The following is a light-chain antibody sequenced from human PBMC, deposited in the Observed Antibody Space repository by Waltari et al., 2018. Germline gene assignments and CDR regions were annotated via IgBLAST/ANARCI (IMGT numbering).Light chain of an antibody. CDR2: TAS. V-gene: IGKV1-9*01. J-gene: IGKJ2*03. CDR1: QGISAY. CDR3: QQLNSYPRS. Sequence: SVGDRVTITCRASQGISAYLAWYQQKPGKAPNLLIYTASTLQSGVPSRFSGSGAGTEFTLTISSLQPEDFATYYCQQLNSYPRSFGQGTKLESK.